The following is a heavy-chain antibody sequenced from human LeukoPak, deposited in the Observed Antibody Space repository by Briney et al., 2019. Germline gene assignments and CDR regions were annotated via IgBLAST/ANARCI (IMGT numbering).Heavy chain of an antibody. Sequence: PSETLSLTCAVSGGSISSGGYYWSWIRQPPGKGLEWIGYIYHSGSTYYNPSLKSRVTISVDRSKNQFSLKLSSVTAADTAVYYCARDHGKEGYSSSWFPPAGSFDPWGQGTLVTVSS. CDR3: ARDHGKEGYSSSWFPPAGSFDP. CDR2: IYHSGST. D-gene: IGHD6-13*01. V-gene: IGHV4-30-2*01. J-gene: IGHJ5*02. CDR1: GGSISSGGYY.